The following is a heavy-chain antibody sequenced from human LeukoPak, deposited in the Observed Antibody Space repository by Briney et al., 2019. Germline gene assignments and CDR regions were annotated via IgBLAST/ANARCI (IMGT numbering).Heavy chain of an antibody. D-gene: IGHD3-3*01. CDR2: INPSGGST. J-gene: IGHJ4*02. Sequence: EASVKVSCKASGYTFTSYYMHWVRQAPGQGLEWMGIINPSGGSTSCAQKFQGRVTMTRDTSTSTVYMELSSLRSEDTAVYYCARDSGYYDFWSPGDYWGQGTLVTVSS. CDR1: GYTFTSYY. V-gene: IGHV1-46*01. CDR3: ARDSGYYDFWSPGDY.